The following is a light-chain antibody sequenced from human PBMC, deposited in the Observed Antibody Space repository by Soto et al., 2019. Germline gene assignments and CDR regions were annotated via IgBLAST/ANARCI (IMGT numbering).Light chain of an antibody. CDR1: SSDIGAYDY. J-gene: IGLJ1*01. CDR2: EVN. V-gene: IGLV2-14*01. Sequence: QSALTQPASLSGSPGQSITISCTGTSSDIGAYDYVSWFQQHPGKVPKLMISEVNNRPSGVSNRFSGSKSGNTAYLTISGLQVEDEADYYCSLYISGSTYVFGTGTKVTVL. CDR3: SLYISGSTYV.